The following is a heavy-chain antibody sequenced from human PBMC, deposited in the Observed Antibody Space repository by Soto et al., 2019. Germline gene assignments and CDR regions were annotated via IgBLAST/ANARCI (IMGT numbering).Heavy chain of an antibody. Sequence: ASVKVSCKASGYTFTSYGISWVRQAPGQGLEWMGWISAYNGNTNYAQKLQGRVTMTTDTSTSTAYMELRSLRSDDTAIYYCARIPHRYDALTGPGYWGQGALVTVSS. CDR1: GYTFTSYG. CDR3: ARIPHRYDALTGPGY. CDR2: ISAYNGNT. D-gene: IGHD3-9*01. J-gene: IGHJ4*02. V-gene: IGHV1-18*04.